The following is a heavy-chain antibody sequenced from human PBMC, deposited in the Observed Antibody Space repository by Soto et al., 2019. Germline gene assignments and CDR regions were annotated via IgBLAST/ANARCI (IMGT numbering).Heavy chain of an antibody. J-gene: IGHJ4*02. V-gene: IGHV4-61*01. CDR2: IYYSGST. CDR3: AREGLAGLDY. Sequence: SETLSLTCTVSGGSVSSGSYYWSWIRQPPGKGLEWIGYIYYSGSTNYNPSLKSRVTISVDTSKNQFSLKLGSVTAADTAVYYCAREGLAGLDYWGQGTLVTVSS. CDR1: GGSVSSGSYY.